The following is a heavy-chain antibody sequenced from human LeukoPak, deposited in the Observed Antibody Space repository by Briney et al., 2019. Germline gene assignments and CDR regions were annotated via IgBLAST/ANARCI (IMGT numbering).Heavy chain of an antibody. J-gene: IGHJ3*02. D-gene: IGHD2-2*01. CDR1: GFTFSSYS. CDR2: ISSSSSYI. Sequence: GGSLRLSCAASGFTFSSYSMNWVRQAPGKGLEWVSSISSSSSYIYYADSVEGRFTISRDNAKNSLYLQMNSLRAEDTAVYYCAREGYCSSTSCYPEPDAFDIWGEGTMITVSS. CDR3: AREGYCSSTSCYPEPDAFDI. V-gene: IGHV3-21*01.